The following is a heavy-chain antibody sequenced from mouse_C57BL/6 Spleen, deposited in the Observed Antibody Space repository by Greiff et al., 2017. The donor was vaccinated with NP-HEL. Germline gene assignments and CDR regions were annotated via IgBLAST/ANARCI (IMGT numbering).Heavy chain of an antibody. CDR2: IDPSDSET. CDR3: ARGKGTGSFFDY. D-gene: IGHD4-1*01. V-gene: IGHV1-52*01. Sequence: QVQLKQPGAELVRPGSSVKLSCKASGYTFTSYWMHWVKQRPIQGLEWIGNIDPSDSETHYNQKFKDKATLTVDKSSSTAYMQLSSLTSEDSAVYYCARGKGTGSFFDYWGQGTTLTVSS. CDR1: GYTFTSYW. J-gene: IGHJ2*01.